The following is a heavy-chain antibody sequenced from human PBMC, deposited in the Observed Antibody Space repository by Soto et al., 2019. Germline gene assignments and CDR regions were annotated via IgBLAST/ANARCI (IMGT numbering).Heavy chain of an antibody. D-gene: IGHD1-7*01. CDR3: ARGNYNGMDV. CDR2: ISSSSNYI. Sequence: GGSLRLSCAASGFTFSSYSMNWVRQAPGKGLEWVSSISSSSNYIDYADSVKGRFTLSRDNAKNSLYLQMNSLRAEDTAVYYCARGNYNGMDVWGQGTTVTVSS. V-gene: IGHV3-21*01. J-gene: IGHJ6*02. CDR1: GFTFSSYS.